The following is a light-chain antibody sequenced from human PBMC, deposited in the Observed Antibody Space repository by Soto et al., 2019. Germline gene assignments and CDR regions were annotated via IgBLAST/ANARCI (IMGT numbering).Light chain of an antibody. V-gene: IGKV3-20*01. J-gene: IGKJ4*01. CDR3: QQYGGSPRVT. CDR2: GAS. Sequence: EIVLTQSPGTLSLSPGERATLSCRASQSVTSNYLAWYQQKPGQAPRLLIYGASSRATGIPDRFSGSGSGTDFTLTISRLEPEDVAVYYCQQYGGSPRVTFGGGTKGEIK. CDR1: QSVTSNY.